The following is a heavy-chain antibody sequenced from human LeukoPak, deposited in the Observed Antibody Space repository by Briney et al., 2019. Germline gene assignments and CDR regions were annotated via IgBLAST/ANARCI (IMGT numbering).Heavy chain of an antibody. CDR3: ARQAGTYDILTGYYQPFDY. V-gene: IGHV4-39*01. CDR1: GGSISSGSYY. J-gene: IGHJ4*02. D-gene: IGHD3-9*01. CDR2: IYYSGST. Sequence: SETLSLTCTVSGGSISSGSYYWGWIRQPPGKGLEWIGTIYYSGSTYYNPSLKSRVTISVDTSKNQFSLKLSSVTAADTAVYYRARQAGTYDILTGYYQPFDYWGQGTLVTVSS.